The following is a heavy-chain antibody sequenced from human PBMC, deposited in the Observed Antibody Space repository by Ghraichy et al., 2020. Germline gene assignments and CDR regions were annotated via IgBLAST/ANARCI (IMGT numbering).Heavy chain of an antibody. V-gene: IGHV3-23*01. Sequence: GGSLRLSCAASGFTFSSYAMSWVRQAPGKGLEWVSAISGSGGSTYYADSVKGRFTISRDNSKNTLYLQMNSLRAEDTAVYYCAIHWARDPSTGAAAGTGILDYWGQGTLVTASS. CDR1: GFTFSSYA. J-gene: IGHJ4*02. CDR2: ISGSGGST. CDR3: AIHWARDPSTGAAAGTGILDY. D-gene: IGHD6-13*01.